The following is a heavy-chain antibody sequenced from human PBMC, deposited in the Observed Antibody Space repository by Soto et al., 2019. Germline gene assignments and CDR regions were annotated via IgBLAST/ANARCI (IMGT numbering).Heavy chain of an antibody. V-gene: IGHV3-23*01. CDR2: ISGSSSST. Sequence: PGGSLRLSCAASGFTFSNYAMNWVRQAPGKGLKWVSTISGSSSSTYYADSVKGRFTISRDNSKNTLYLQMNSLRAEDTAVYYCAKVPNYYDSSGFPFDYWGQGTLVTVSS. CDR1: GFTFSNYA. CDR3: AKVPNYYDSSGFPFDY. J-gene: IGHJ4*02. D-gene: IGHD3-22*01.